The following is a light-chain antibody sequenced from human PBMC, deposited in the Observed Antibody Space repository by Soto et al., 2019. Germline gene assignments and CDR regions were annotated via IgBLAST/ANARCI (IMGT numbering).Light chain of an antibody. Sequence: IVLTQSPGTLSLSPGERATLSCRTSHSVNSRYLAWYQQRPGQAPRLLIYGASTRPTGIPDRFSGSGSGTDFTLTISSLEPEDFAVYYCQKYGSSPPFSFGHGTKVDVK. J-gene: IGKJ3*01. CDR3: QKYGSSPPFS. CDR1: HSVNSRY. CDR2: GAS. V-gene: IGKV3-20*01.